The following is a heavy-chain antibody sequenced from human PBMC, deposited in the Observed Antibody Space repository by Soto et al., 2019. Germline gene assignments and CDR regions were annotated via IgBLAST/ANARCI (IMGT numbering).Heavy chain of an antibody. CDR1: GYTFTSYA. V-gene: IGHV1-3*01. CDR2: INAGNGNT. D-gene: IGHD3-22*01. CDR3: ARNLYYYDSSGYYDY. J-gene: IGHJ4*02. Sequence: GASVKVSCKASGYTFTSYAMHWVRQAPRQRLECMGWINAGNGNTKYSQKFQGRVTITRDTSASTAYMELSSLRSEDTAVYYCARNLYYYDSSGYYDYWGQGTLVTVSS.